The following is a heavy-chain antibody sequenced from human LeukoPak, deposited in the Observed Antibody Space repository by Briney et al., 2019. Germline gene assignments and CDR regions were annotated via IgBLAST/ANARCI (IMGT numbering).Heavy chain of an antibody. D-gene: IGHD3-22*01. Sequence: GGSLRLSCAASGFTFSSYAMHWDRQAPGKGLEYVSASSSNGGSTYYANSVKGRFTISRDNSKNTLYLQMGSLRAEDMAVYYCARERWGYYDSSGYADAFDIWGQGTMVTVSS. CDR2: SSSNGGST. V-gene: IGHV3-64*01. CDR1: GFTFSSYA. J-gene: IGHJ3*02. CDR3: ARERWGYYDSSGYADAFDI.